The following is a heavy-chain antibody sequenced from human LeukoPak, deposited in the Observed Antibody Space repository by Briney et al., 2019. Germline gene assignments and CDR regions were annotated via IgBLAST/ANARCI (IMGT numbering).Heavy chain of an antibody. CDR1: GFTFSSYS. Sequence: GRSLRLSCAASGFTFSSYSMNWVRQAPGKGLEWVSYISSGGSTIYYADSVRGRFTISRDTAKNSLYLEMNSLRDEDTAMYYCVRGDQEASEPAFDYWGQGTLVTVSS. CDR2: ISSGGSTI. CDR3: VRGDQEASEPAFDY. V-gene: IGHV3-48*02. D-gene: IGHD1-14*01. J-gene: IGHJ4*02.